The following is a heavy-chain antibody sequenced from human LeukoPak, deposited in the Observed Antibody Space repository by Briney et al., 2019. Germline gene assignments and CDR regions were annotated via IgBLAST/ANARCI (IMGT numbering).Heavy chain of an antibody. CDR1: GLNFSTYG. J-gene: IGHJ6*03. D-gene: IGHD3-22*01. Sequence: GGSLRLSCEASGLNFSTYGMHCVRHAPGKGLEWGGFTRDEVNYVKYADSVKCRFTISRDTSKKTLYLQMHSLRHADTAVYFCAKEDSFDRRGYYLYYSYYMDVWGKGATVVVSS. V-gene: IGHV3-30*02. CDR3: AKEDSFDRRGYYLYYSYYMDV. CDR2: TRDEVNYV.